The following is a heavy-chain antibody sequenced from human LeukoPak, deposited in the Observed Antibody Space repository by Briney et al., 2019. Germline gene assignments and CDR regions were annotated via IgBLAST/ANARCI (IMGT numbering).Heavy chain of an antibody. Sequence: SETLSLTCTVSGGSISSSSYYWGWIRQPPGRGLEWIGSIYYSGSTYYNPSLKSRVTISVDTSKNQFSLKLSSVTAADTAVYYCASLRGGWEGYYYMDVWGKGTTVTIS. CDR1: GGSISSSSYY. CDR2: IYYSGST. J-gene: IGHJ6*03. CDR3: ASLRGGWEGYYYMDV. V-gene: IGHV4-39*01. D-gene: IGHD3-10*01.